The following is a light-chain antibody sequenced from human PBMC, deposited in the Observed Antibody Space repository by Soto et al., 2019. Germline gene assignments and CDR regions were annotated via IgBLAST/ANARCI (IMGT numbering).Light chain of an antibody. Sequence: EIELTQSPGTLSLSPGERATLSCRASQSVSSSYLAWYQQKPGQPPRLLIYDASRRATGIPDRFSGSGSGIDFTLTISSLEPEDFAVYYCQQYGRSPPSWTFGQGTKVEIK. CDR3: QQYGRSPPSWT. CDR2: DAS. J-gene: IGKJ1*01. V-gene: IGKV3-20*01. CDR1: QSVSSSY.